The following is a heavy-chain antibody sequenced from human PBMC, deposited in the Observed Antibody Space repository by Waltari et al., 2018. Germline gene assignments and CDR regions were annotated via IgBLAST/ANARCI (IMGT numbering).Heavy chain of an antibody. D-gene: IGHD3-10*01. CDR3: VRGRARRGLAGADTVDDWFDT. CDR2: ISSSSSYI. J-gene: IGHJ5*02. CDR1: GFTFSSYS. V-gene: IGHV3-21*01. Sequence: EVQLVESGGGLVKPGGSLRLSCAASGFTFSSYSMNWVRPAPGKGLEWVSSISSSSSYIYYADSVKGRFTISRDNTENTLYLQMNSRRVEDTAIYYCVRGRARRGLAGADTVDDWFDTWGQGTLVTVSS.